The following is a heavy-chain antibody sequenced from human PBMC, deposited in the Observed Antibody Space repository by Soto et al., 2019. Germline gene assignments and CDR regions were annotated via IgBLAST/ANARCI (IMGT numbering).Heavy chain of an antibody. CDR3: ARHFSQYFTATP. CDR2: IYYSGST. D-gene: IGHD3-9*01. J-gene: IGHJ5*02. Sequence: SETLSLTCTVSGGSISSSSYYWGWIRQPPGKGLEWIGSIYYSGSTYYNPSLKSRVTISVDTSKNQFSLKLSSVTAADTAVYYCARHFSQYFTATPWGQGTLVTVSS. CDR1: GGSISSSSYY. V-gene: IGHV4-39*01.